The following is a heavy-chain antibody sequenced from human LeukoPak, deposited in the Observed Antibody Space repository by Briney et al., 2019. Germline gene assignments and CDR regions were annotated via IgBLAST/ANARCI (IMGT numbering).Heavy chain of an antibody. CDR3: ARGGDGYNYADY. V-gene: IGHV3-21*01. J-gene: IGHJ4*02. CDR1: GFTFSSYS. Sequence: GSLRLSCAASGFTFSSYSMNWVRPAPGKGLEWVSSISSSSSYIYYADSVKGRFTISRDNAKNSLYLQMNSLRAEDTAVYYCARGGDGYNYADYWGQGTLVTVSS. CDR2: ISSSSSYI. D-gene: IGHD5-24*01.